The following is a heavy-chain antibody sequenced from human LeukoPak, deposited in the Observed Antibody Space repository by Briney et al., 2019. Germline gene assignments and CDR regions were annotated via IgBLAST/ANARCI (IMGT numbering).Heavy chain of an antibody. J-gene: IGHJ4*02. V-gene: IGHV1-69*13. CDR1: GGTFSSYA. D-gene: IGHD6-19*01. CDR3: ARGRMAGTYVFDS. Sequence: ASVKVSCKASGGTFSSYAISWVRQAPGQGLERMGGIIPIFGTANYAQRFQGRVTITADESTSTAYMELSSLRSEDTAVYYCARGRMAGTYVFDSWGQGTLVTVSS. CDR2: IIPIFGTA.